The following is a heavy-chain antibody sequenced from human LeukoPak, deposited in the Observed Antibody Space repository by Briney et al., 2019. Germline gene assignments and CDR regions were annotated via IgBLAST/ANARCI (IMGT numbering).Heavy chain of an antibody. CDR1: GGSISSSSYY. J-gene: IGHJ5*02. CDR2: IYYSGST. CDR3: ARHRVRVSKDRLDP. Sequence: SETLSLTCTVSGGSISSSSYYWGWIRQPPGKGLEWIGSIYYSGSTYYNPSLKSRVTISVDTSKNQFSLKLSSVTAADTAVYYCARHRVRVSKDRLDPWGQGTLVTVSS. V-gene: IGHV4-39*01. D-gene: IGHD2/OR15-2a*01.